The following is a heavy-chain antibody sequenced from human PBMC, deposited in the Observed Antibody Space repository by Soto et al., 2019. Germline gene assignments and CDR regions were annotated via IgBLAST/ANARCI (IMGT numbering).Heavy chain of an antibody. V-gene: IGHV1-2*02. CDR2: INPNSGGT. Sequence: ASVKVSCKASGYTFTGYYIHWVRQAPGQGLEWMGWINPNSGGTNYAQKLQGRVTMTTDTSTSTAYMELRSLRSDDTAVYYCARDRRMWFGELLYGYYFDYWGQGTLVTVSS. CDR1: GYTFTGYY. CDR3: ARDRRMWFGELLYGYYFDY. J-gene: IGHJ4*02. D-gene: IGHD3-10*01.